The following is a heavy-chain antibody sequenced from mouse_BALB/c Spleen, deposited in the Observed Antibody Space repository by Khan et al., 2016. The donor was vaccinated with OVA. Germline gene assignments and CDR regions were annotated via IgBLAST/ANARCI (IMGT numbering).Heavy chain of an antibody. J-gene: IGHJ3*01. CDR1: GYSFTSYL. D-gene: IGHD3-1*01. Sequence: VQLKESGTVLAMPGASVKMSCKASGYSFTSYLIHWVKQRPGQGLEWIGDIYPGNSDTTYNQKFKDKAKLTAGTSANTAYMQLSSLTNEDSAVYCCARGGYCCVDYWGEGTLVAVSA. CDR2: IYPGNSDT. V-gene: IGHV1-5*01. CDR3: ARGGYCCVDY.